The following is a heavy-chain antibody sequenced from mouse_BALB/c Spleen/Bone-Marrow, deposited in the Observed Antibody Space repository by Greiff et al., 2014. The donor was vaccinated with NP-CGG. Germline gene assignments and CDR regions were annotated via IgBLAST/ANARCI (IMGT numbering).Heavy chain of an antibody. J-gene: IGHJ2*01. V-gene: IGHV3-8*02. CDR2: ISYSGNA. CDR3: ARGNGYHFDY. CDR1: GDSITSSY. D-gene: IGHD1-2*01. Sequence: VQLQQSGPSLVKPSQTLSLTCSVTGDSITSSYWNWIRKFPGNKLEYMGYISYSGNAYYNPSLKSRTSLTRDTSKNQYYLQLNSVTTEDTATYFCARGNGYHFDYWGQGTTLTVSS.